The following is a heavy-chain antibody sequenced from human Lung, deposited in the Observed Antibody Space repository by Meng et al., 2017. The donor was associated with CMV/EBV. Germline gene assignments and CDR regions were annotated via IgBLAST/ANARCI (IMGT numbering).Heavy chain of an antibody. D-gene: IGHD2-2*02. CDR2: TSPHKRNG. CDR3: ARGFCTDANCYKVKGWFDP. V-gene: IGHV1-18*01. CDR1: GYAFSNYG. Sequence: SVNVSCKASGYAFSNYGINWVRQAPEQGLEWMGWTSPHKRNGNYTQKFQDRVTMTTDTSPTTAYLELRSLGSDDTAVYYCARGFCTDANCYKVKGWFDPWGQGTLVTVSS. J-gene: IGHJ5*02.